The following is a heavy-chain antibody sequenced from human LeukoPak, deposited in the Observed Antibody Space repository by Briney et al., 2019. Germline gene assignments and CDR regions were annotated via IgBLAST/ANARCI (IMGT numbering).Heavy chain of an antibody. D-gene: IGHD5-24*01. Sequence: PGGSLRLSCAASGFTFSSYWMSWVRQAPGKGLEWVANIKQDGSEKYYVDSVKGRFTISRDNAKNSLYLQMNSLRAEDTAVYYCARERVEMATSGREDYYYYYMDVWGKGTTVTVSS. V-gene: IGHV3-7*01. CDR3: ARERVEMATSGREDYYYYYMDV. CDR2: IKQDGSEK. J-gene: IGHJ6*03. CDR1: GFTFSSYW.